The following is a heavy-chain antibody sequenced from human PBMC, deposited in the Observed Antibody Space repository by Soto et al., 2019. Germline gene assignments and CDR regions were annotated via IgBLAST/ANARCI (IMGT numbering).Heavy chain of an antibody. V-gene: IGHV1-18*01. CDR2: ISAYNGNT. D-gene: IGHD6-19*01. J-gene: IGHJ1*01. Sequence: ASVKVSCEASGYSFTSYGISWVRQAPGQGLEWMGWISAYNGNTNYAQKLQGRVTMTTDTSTSTAYMELRSLRSDDTAVYYCARGSYSSGWSAEYFQHWGQGTLVTVSS. CDR1: GYSFTSYG. CDR3: ARGSYSSGWSAEYFQH.